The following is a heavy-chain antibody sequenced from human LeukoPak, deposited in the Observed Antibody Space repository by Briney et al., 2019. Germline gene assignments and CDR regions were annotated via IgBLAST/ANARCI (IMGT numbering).Heavy chain of an antibody. D-gene: IGHD6-13*01. CDR2: INHSGST. Sequence: SETLSLTCAVYGGSFSGYYWSWIRQPPGKGLEWIGEINHSGSTNYNPSLKSRVTISLDTSKNQFSLKLSSVTAADTAVYYCARGYSSSWYPNWFDPWGQGTLVTVSS. V-gene: IGHV4-34*01. CDR1: GGSFSGYY. J-gene: IGHJ5*02. CDR3: ARGYSSSWYPNWFDP.